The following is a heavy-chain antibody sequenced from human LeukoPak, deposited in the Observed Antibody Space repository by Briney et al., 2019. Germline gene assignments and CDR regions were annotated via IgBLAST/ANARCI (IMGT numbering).Heavy chain of an antibody. D-gene: IGHD1-26*01. CDR2: ISANNGNT. Sequence: ASVKVSCKASGYSFISYGISWVRQAPGQGLEWMGWISANNGNTNYAQKFQGRVTITTDESTSTAYMELSSLRSEDTAVYYCSRGYSGSYFWFDPWGQGTLVTVSS. CDR1: GYSFISYG. J-gene: IGHJ5*02. V-gene: IGHV1-18*01. CDR3: SRGYSGSYFWFDP.